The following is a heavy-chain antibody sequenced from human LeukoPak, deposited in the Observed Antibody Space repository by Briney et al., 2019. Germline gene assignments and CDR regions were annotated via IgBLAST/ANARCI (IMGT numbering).Heavy chain of an antibody. CDR2: ISSSSSTI. Sequence: GGSLRLSXAASGFTFSSYSMNWVRQAPGKGLEWVSYISSSSSTIDYADSVKGRFTISRDNAKNSLYLQMNSLRAEDTAVYYCARDDNWNDVGWFDPWGQGTLVTVSS. CDR1: GFTFSSYS. D-gene: IGHD1-20*01. CDR3: ARDDNWNDVGWFDP. V-gene: IGHV3-48*01. J-gene: IGHJ5*02.